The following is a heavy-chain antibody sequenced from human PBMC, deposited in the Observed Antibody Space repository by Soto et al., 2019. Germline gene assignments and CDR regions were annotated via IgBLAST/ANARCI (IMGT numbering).Heavy chain of an antibody. CDR2: IYYSGST. J-gene: IGHJ6*03. Sequence: SETLSLTCTVSGGSISSYYWSWIRQPPGKGLEWIGYIYYSGSTNYNPSLKSRVTISVDTSKNQFSLKLSSVTAADTAVYYCARLLPHYYYYMDVWGKGTTVTAP. CDR1: GGSISSYY. CDR3: ARLLPHYYYYMDV. D-gene: IGHD2-15*01. V-gene: IGHV4-59*08.